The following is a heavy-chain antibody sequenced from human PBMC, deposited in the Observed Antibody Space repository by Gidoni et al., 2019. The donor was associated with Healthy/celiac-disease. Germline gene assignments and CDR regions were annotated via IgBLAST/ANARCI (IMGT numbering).Heavy chain of an antibody. J-gene: IGHJ4*02. Sequence: EVQLLESGGGLVQPGGSLRLSCAASGLTFSSYAMSWVRQAPGKGLEWVSAISGSGGSTYYADSVKGRFTISRDNSKNTLYLKMNSLRAEDTAVYYCAKVLDDYGDSDYWGQGTLVTVSS. CDR1: GLTFSSYA. V-gene: IGHV3-23*01. CDR2: ISGSGGST. D-gene: IGHD4-17*01. CDR3: AKVLDDYGDSDY.